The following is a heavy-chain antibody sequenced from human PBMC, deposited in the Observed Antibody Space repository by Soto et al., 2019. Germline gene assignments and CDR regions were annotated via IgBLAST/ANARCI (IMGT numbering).Heavy chain of an antibody. CDR2: ISSSGSTI. CDR1: GFTFSSYE. Sequence: LRLSCAASGFTFSSYEMNWVRQSPGKGLEWVSYISSSGSTIYYADSVKGRFTISRDNAKNSLYLQMNSLRAEDTAVYYCAGAEGMITFGGVMDVWGQGTTVTVSS. J-gene: IGHJ6*02. CDR3: AGAEGMITFGGVMDV. V-gene: IGHV3-48*03. D-gene: IGHD3-16*01.